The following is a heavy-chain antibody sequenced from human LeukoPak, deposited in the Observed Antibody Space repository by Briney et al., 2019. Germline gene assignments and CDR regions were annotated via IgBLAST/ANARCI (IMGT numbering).Heavy chain of an antibody. D-gene: IGHD6-13*01. CDR1: GFSFTSYA. J-gene: IGHJ5*02. V-gene: IGHV3-23*01. Sequence: GGSLRLSCQASGFSFTSYAMMWVRQAPGKGLQWIATLTGYGGAYYAGSGEGRFIVSRDISKNTFFLQMCSLRAEDTAVYYCAKGAAAGKVDWFDPWGQGTLLSVPS. CDR2: LTGYGGA. CDR3: AKGAAAGKVDWFDP.